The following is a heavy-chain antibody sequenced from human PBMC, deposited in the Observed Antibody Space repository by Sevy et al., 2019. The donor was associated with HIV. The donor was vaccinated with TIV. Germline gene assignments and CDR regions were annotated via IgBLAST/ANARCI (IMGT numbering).Heavy chain of an antibody. CDR2: IQYDGSNK. CDR3: VKEGGGEGGDH. D-gene: IGHD2-21*01. Sequence: GGSLRLSCAASGFSYSSYGMHWVRQAPGKGLEWVTYIQYDGSNKDYADSVKGRFTISRDNSKNTLDLQMNSLRVEDTAVYYCVKEGGGEGGDHWGQGTLVTVSS. J-gene: IGHJ4*02. V-gene: IGHV3-30*02. CDR1: GFSYSSYG.